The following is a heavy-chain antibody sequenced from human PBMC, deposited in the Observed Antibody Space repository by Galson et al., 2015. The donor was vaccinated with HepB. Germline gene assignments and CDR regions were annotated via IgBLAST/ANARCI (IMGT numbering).Heavy chain of an antibody. CDR2: ISSSSSYI. CDR3: ARAHSSGWDRGTYYYYGMDV. J-gene: IGHJ6*02. D-gene: IGHD6-19*01. V-gene: IGHV3-21*01. CDR1: GFTFSSYS. Sequence: SLRLSCAASGFTFSSYSMNWVRQAPGKGLEWVSSISSSSSYIYYADSVKGRFTISRDNAKNSLYLQMNSLRAEDTAVYYCARAHSSGWDRGTYYYYGMDVWGQGTTVTVSS.